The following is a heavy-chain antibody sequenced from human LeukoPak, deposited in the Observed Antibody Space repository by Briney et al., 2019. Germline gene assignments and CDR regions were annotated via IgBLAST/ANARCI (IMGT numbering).Heavy chain of an antibody. J-gene: IGHJ5*02. CDR3: AREGYCSGGTCSNWFDP. Sequence: SETLSLTCTVSGGSISSYYWSWIRQPPGKGLEWIGYIFYSGSTNYNPSLKSQVTISVDTSKNQFSLKLYSVTAADTAVYYCAREGYCSGGTCSNWFDPWGQGTLVTVSS. D-gene: IGHD2-15*01. V-gene: IGHV4-59*01. CDR2: IFYSGST. CDR1: GGSISSYY.